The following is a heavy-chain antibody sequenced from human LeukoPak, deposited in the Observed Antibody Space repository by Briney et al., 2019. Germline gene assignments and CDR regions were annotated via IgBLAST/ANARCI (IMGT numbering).Heavy chain of an antibody. CDR2: TSSDLKAN. Sequence: PGGSLRLSCAASGFPFSSCGMHWVRQAPGKGPEWVSVTSSDLKANYYADSVKGRFTISRDNSRNTLYLQMKSLRPEDTAIYYCAREGYYDSGSPPTFYLDSWGQGTLVTVSS. J-gene: IGHJ4*02. V-gene: IGHV3-30*03. D-gene: IGHD3-10*01. CDR3: AREGYYDSGSPPTFYLDS. CDR1: GFPFSSCG.